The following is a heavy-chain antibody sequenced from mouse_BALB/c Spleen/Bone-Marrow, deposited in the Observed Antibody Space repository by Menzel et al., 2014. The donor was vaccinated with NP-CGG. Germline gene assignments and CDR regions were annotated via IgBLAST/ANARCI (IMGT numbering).Heavy chain of an antibody. J-gene: IGHJ4*01. V-gene: IGHV5-4*02. D-gene: IGHD6-1*01. CDR3: ASSRYYAMDY. Sequence: EVKLEESGGGLVKPGGSLKLSCAASGFTFXDYYMYWVRQTPEKRLEWVATISDGGSNTYYPDSVKGRFTISRDNAKNNLYLQMSSLKSEDTAMYYCASSRYYAMDYWGQGTSVTVSS. CDR1: GFTFXDYY. CDR2: ISDGGSNT.